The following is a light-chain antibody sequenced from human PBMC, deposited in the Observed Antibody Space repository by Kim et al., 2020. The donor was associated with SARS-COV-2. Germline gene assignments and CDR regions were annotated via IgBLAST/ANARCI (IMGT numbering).Light chain of an antibody. V-gene: IGKV1-39*01. J-gene: IGKJ3*01. CDR2: AAS. CDR1: QNINSH. CDR3: QQTYISPFT. Sequence: ASVGDRGTITCRKSQNINSHLNWYHQKPGRAPKRLIYAASSLQGGVPSRFSGGRSETDFTLTISSLRPEDFATYFCQQTYISPFTFGPGTKVDIK.